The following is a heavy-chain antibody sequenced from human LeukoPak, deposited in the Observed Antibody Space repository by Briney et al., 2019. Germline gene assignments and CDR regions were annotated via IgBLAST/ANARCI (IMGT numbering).Heavy chain of an antibody. V-gene: IGHV3-30*18. D-gene: IGHD3-22*01. CDR2: ISYDGSNK. CDR1: GFTFSSYG. CDR3: AKAGEEVYYYDSSGYYYFDY. Sequence: GGSLRLSCAASGFTFSSYGMHWVRQAPGKGLEWVAVISYDGSNKYYADSVKGRFTISRDNSKNTLYLQMNSLRAEDTAVYYCAKAGEEVYYYDSSGYYYFDYWGQGTLVTVSS. J-gene: IGHJ4*02.